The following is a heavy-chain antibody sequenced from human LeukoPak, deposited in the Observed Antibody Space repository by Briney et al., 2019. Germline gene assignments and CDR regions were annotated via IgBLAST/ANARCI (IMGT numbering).Heavy chain of an antibody. CDR2: IYYSGST. CDR1: GGSISSYY. J-gene: IGHJ5*02. V-gene: IGHV4-59*01. Sequence: PSETLSLTCTVSGGSISSYYWSWIRQPPGKGLEWIGYIYYSGSTNYNPSLKSRVTISVDTSKNQFSLKLSSVTAADTAVYYCARGVVRGAVVGFDPWSQGTLVTVSS. D-gene: IGHD2-2*01. CDR3: ARGVVRGAVVGFDP.